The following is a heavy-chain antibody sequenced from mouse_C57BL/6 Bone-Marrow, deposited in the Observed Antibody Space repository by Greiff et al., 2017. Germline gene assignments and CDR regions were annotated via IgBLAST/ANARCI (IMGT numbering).Heavy chain of an antibody. J-gene: IGHJ2*01. D-gene: IGHD2-2*01. CDR2: IDPEDGET. CDR1: GFNIKDYY. Sequence: VQLQHSGAELVKPGASVKLSCTASGFNIKDYYMHWVKQRTEQGLEWIGRIDPEDGETKYAPKFPGKATITADTASNTAYLQLSSLTSEDTAVYYCARPYGYDDYWGQGTTLTVSS. CDR3: ARPYGYDDY. V-gene: IGHV14-2*01.